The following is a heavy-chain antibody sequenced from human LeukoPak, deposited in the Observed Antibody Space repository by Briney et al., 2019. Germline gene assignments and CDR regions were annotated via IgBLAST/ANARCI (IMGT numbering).Heavy chain of an antibody. CDR3: AKDIGSSFLYFDY. V-gene: IGHV3-9*03. Sequence: PGGPLRLSCAASGVTFDDYAMHWVRQATGKGQEWVSGISWNSGSRGYADSVKGRFTTSRDNAKNSLYLHMNSLRAEDMALYYCAKDIGSSFLYFDYWGQGTLVTVSS. J-gene: IGHJ4*02. CDR1: GVTFDDYA. CDR2: ISWNSGSR. D-gene: IGHD1-26*01.